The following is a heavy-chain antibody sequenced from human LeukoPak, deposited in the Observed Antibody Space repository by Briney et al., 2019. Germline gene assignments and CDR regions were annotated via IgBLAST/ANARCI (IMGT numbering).Heavy chain of an antibody. Sequence: GGSLRLSCAASGFTFSSYAMHWVRQAPGKGLEWVAVISYGGSNKYYADSVKGRFTISRDNSKNTLYLQMNSLRAEDTAVYYCARDHGGFDYWGQGTLVTVSS. CDR3: ARDHGGFDY. CDR2: ISYGGSNK. J-gene: IGHJ4*02. V-gene: IGHV3-30*04. CDR1: GFTFSSYA. D-gene: IGHD4-23*01.